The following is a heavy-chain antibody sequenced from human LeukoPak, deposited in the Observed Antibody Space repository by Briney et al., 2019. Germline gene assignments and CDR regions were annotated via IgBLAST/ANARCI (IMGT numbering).Heavy chain of an antibody. CDR3: ARAMARRAFDI. Sequence: GGSLRLSCSASGFTFSSYWVSWVRQAPGKGLEWVANIKQDGSEKYYVDSVKGRFTISRDNAKNSLYLQMNSLRAEDAAVYYCARAMARRAFDILRQGTMVTVCS. CDR1: GFTFSSYW. CDR2: IKQDGSEK. D-gene: IGHD3-10*01. J-gene: IGHJ3*02. V-gene: IGHV3-7*04.